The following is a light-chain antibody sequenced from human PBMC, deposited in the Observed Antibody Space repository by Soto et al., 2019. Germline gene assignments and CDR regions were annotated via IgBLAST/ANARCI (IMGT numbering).Light chain of an antibody. CDR1: RSDVGGYNS. CDR3: SSFTTTNTWV. V-gene: IGLV2-14*01. J-gene: IGLJ3*02. CDR2: EVS. Sequence: QAVVTQPASVSGSPGQSITISCTGTRSDVGGYNSVCWHQQHPGKAPKLIIYEVSNRPSGISDRFSASKSGNTASLTISGLQADDEADYYCSSFTTTNTWVFGGGTKLTVL.